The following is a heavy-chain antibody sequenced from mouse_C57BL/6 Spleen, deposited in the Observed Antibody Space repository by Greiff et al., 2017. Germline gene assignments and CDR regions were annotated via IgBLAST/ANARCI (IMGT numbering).Heavy chain of an antibody. J-gene: IGHJ3*01. CDR1: GYTFTDYE. CDR2: IDPETGGT. Sequence: VKLMESGAELVRPGASVTLSCKASGYTFTDYEMHWVKQTPVHGLEWIGAIDPETGGTAYNQKFKGKAILTADKSSSTAYMELRSLTSEDSAVYYCTRKASTGTFAYWGQGTLVTVSA. D-gene: IGHD4-1*02. CDR3: TRKASTGTFAY. V-gene: IGHV1-15*01.